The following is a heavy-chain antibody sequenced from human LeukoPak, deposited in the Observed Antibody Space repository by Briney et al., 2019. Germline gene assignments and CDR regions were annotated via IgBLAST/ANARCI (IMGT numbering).Heavy chain of an antibody. V-gene: IGHV4-34*01. Sequence: PSETLSLTCAVYGGSFSGYYWSWIRQPPGKGLEWIGEINHSGSTNYNPPLKSRVTISVDTSKNQFSLKLSSVTAADTAVYYCARGLTISHYWGQGTLVTVSS. D-gene: IGHD3-3*01. CDR3: ARGLTISHY. J-gene: IGHJ4*02. CDR1: GGSFSGYY. CDR2: INHSGST.